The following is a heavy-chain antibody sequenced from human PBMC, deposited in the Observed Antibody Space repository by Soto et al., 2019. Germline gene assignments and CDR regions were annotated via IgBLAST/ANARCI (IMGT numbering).Heavy chain of an antibody. CDR3: AKGAKGCSGGSCYTWFDP. CDR2: ISGSGGST. D-gene: IGHD2-15*01. Sequence: EVQLLESGGGLVQPGGSLRLSCAASGFTFSSYAMSWVRQAPGKGLEWVSAISGSGGSTYYADSVKGRFTISRDNSKNTLYLQMNSLRVEDTAVYDCAKGAKGCSGGSCYTWFDPWGQGTLVTVFS. J-gene: IGHJ5*02. CDR1: GFTFSSYA. V-gene: IGHV3-23*01.